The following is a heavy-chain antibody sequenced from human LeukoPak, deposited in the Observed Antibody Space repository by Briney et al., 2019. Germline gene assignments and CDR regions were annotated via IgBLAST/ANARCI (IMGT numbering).Heavy chain of an antibody. CDR1: GFTFSSYA. D-gene: IGHD3-22*01. V-gene: IGHV3-23*01. CDR3: AKDTPYYYDSSGYEY. CDR2: ISGSGGST. Sequence: PGGSLRLSCAASGFTFSSYAMSWVRQAPGKGLEWVSAISGSGGSTYYADSVKGRFTISRDNSKNTLYLQMNSLRAEDTAVYYGAKDTPYYYDSSGYEYWGQGTLVTVSS. J-gene: IGHJ4*02.